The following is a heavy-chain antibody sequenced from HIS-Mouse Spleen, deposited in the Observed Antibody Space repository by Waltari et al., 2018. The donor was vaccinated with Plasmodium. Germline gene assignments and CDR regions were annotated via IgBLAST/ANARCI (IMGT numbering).Heavy chain of an antibody. CDR3: ARGGIVGATIDY. V-gene: IGHV4-34*01. J-gene: IGHJ4*02. D-gene: IGHD1-26*01. CDR2: INHSGST. Sequence: QVPLQPWGAGLLKPSATLSLTCAVYGGSFSGYYWSWIRQPPGKGLEWIGEINHSGSTNYNPSLKSRVTISVDTSKNQFSLKLSSVTAADTAVYYCARGGIVGATIDYWGQGTLVTVSS. CDR1: GGSFSGYY.